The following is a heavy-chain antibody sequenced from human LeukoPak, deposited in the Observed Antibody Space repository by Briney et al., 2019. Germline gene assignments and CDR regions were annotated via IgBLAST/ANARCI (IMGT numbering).Heavy chain of an antibody. D-gene: IGHD3-9*01. V-gene: IGHV1-18*01. CDR1: GYTFTSYG. CDR3: ARARMYYDILTGYLPHYFDY. J-gene: IGHJ4*02. CDR2: ISAYNGNT. Sequence: ASVKVSCKASGYTFTSYGISWVRQAPGQGLEWMGWISAYNGNTNYAQKLQGRVTMTTDTSTSTAYMELRSLRSDDTAVYYCARARMYYDILTGYLPHYFDYWGQGTLVTVSS.